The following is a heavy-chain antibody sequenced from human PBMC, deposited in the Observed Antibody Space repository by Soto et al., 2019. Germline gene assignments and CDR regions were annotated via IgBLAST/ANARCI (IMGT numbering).Heavy chain of an antibody. D-gene: IGHD2-21*01. CDR2: IWYDGSNK. J-gene: IGHJ4*02. CDR3: AKGARSSSGSDGYKFDY. CDR1: GFTFSSYG. V-gene: IGHV3-33*06. Sequence: GGSLRLSCAASGFTFSSYGMHWVRQAPGKGLEWVAVIWYDGSNKYYADSVKGRFTISRDNSKSTLYLQMDSLRVEDTAVYYCAKGARSSSGSDGYKFDYWGQGTLVTVSS.